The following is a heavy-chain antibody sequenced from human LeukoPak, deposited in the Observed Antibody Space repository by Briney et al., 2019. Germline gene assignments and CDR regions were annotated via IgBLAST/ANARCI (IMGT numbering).Heavy chain of an antibody. CDR2: MNVDGSST. V-gene: IGHV3-74*01. CDR1: GFTFSRYW. CDR3: ARDLYSSGDY. Sequence: GGSLRLSCAASGFTFSRYWMHWVRQAQGKGLVWVSRMNVDGSSTDYADSVKGRFTISRDNAKNTLYLQMNSLRAEDTAVYYCARDLYSSGDYWGQGTLVTVSS. D-gene: IGHD6-19*01. J-gene: IGHJ4*02.